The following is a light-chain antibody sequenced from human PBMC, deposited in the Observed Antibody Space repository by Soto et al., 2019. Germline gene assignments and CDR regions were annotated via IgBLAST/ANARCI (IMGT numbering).Light chain of an antibody. CDR1: QSISSY. V-gene: IGKV1-39*01. CDR3: QQYYSNPT. J-gene: IGKJ1*01. Sequence: DIQMTQSPSTLSASVGDRVTITCRASQSISSYLNWYQQKPGKAPKLLIHDASNLESGVPSRCSGTGSGTDFTPTISSLQAEDVAIYYCQQYYSNPTFGRGTKVDIK. CDR2: DAS.